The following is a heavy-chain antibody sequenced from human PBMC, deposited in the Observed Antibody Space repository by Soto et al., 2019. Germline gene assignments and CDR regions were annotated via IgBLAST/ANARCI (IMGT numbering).Heavy chain of an antibody. CDR2: ISYDGSNK. CDR1: RFTFSNYA. V-gene: IGHV3-30*18. D-gene: IGHD1-26*01. Sequence: QVQLVESGGGVAQPGRSLRLSCAASRFTFSNYAMHWVRQAPGKGLEWVAVISYDGSNKFYADSVKGRFTISRDNSKNTLDLQMNSLRLDDTAVYYCAKDRSLFLYSGLDYWGQGTLVTVSS. CDR3: AKDRSLFLYSGLDY. J-gene: IGHJ4*02.